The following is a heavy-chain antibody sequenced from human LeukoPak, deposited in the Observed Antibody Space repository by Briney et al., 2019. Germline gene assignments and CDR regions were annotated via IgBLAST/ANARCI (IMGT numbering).Heavy chain of an antibody. CDR2: IYYTGSI. Sequence: SETLSLTCTVSGGSINTGNYYWGWVRQPPGKGLEWIGSIYYTGSIYYNPSLKSRVIISGDTSKNQFSLRLYSVTAADTAVYYCARRSATWHAFDIWGQGTMVTVSS. J-gene: IGHJ3*02. CDR3: ARRSATWHAFDI. V-gene: IGHV4-39*01. CDR1: GGSINTGNYY. D-gene: IGHD2-15*01.